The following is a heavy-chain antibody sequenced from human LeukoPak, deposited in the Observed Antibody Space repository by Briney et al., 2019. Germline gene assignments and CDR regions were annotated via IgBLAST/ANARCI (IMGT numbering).Heavy chain of an antibody. Sequence: SETLSLTCAVYGGSFSGYYWSWIRQPPGKGLEWIGEINHSGSTNYNPSLKSRVTISVDTSKNQFSLKLSSVTAADTAVYYCARGSSWKKPYNYYYMDVWGKGTTVTVSS. J-gene: IGHJ6*03. CDR3: ARGSSWKKPYNYYYMDV. D-gene: IGHD6-13*01. CDR1: GGSFSGYY. CDR2: INHSGST. V-gene: IGHV4-34*01.